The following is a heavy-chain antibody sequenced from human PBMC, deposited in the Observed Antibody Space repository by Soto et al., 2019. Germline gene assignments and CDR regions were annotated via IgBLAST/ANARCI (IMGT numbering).Heavy chain of an antibody. CDR3: ARDINSNCYLDY. J-gene: IGHJ4*02. D-gene: IGHD4-4*01. CDR1: GASISTSSYY. CDR2: IYYSGPT. Sequence: SVTLSLTCTVSGASISTSSYYWGWIRQPPGKGLEWIGSIYYSGPTYYNPSLKSRVTISVDTSKNQFSLKLSSVTAADTAVYYCARDINSNCYLDYWGQGTLVTVSS. V-gene: IGHV4-39*07.